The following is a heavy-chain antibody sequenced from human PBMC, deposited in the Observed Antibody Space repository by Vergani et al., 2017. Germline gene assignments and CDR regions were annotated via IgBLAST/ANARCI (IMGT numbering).Heavy chain of an antibody. V-gene: IGHV1-69*01. J-gene: IGHJ3*02. CDR3: ARLPYYYDCWSGYRADAFDI. CDR1: GGTFSSYA. CDR2: IIPIFGTA. D-gene: IGHD3-3*01. Sequence: QVQLVQSGAEVKKPGSSVKVSCKASGGTFSSYAISWVRQAPGQGLEWMGGIIPIFGTANYAQKFQGRVTITADESTSTAYMELSSLRSEDTAVYYCARLPYYYDCWSGYRADAFDIWGQGTMVTVSS.